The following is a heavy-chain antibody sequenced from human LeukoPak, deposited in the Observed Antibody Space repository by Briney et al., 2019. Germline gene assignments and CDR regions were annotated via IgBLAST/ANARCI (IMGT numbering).Heavy chain of an antibody. CDR3: ARGYYDSSGYYRFDY. Sequence: GGSLRLSCAASGFTFSSYWMSWVRQAPGKGLEWVANIKQDGSEKYYADSVKGRFTISRDNAKNTLYLQMNSLRAEDTAVYYCARGYYDSSGYYRFDYWGQGTLVTVFS. CDR1: GFTFSSYW. J-gene: IGHJ4*02. V-gene: IGHV3-7*01. D-gene: IGHD3-22*01. CDR2: IKQDGSEK.